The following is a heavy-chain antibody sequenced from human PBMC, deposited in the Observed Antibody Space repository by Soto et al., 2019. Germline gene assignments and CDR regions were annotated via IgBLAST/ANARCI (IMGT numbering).Heavy chain of an antibody. CDR3: ARGGTYCSTTSCYFDY. CDR2: IDNDGSGT. D-gene: IGHD2-2*01. V-gene: IGHV3-74*01. Sequence: EVQLVESGGGLVQPGGSLRLSCAVSGFTFRSYWMHWVRQAPGKGLVWVSRIDNDGSGTTYADSVKGRFTISRDNAKNTLSLQMNSLRVEDTAVYYCARGGTYCSTTSCYFDYWGRGTLVTASS. CDR1: GFTFRSYW. J-gene: IGHJ4*02.